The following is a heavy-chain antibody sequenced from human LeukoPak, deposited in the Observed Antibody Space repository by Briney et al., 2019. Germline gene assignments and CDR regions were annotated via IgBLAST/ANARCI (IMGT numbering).Heavy chain of an antibody. CDR2: IKPDGGEK. CDR1: GFTFSSYM. V-gene: IGHV3-7*03. Sequence: AGGSLRLSCAASGFTFSSYMMTWVRQAPGKGLEWVADIKPDGGEKFYVDSVRGRFTISRDNAKNSLYLQMNSLRAEDTAVYYCAAAGTGDYWGQGTLVTVSS. D-gene: IGHD6-13*01. J-gene: IGHJ4*02. CDR3: AAAGTGDY.